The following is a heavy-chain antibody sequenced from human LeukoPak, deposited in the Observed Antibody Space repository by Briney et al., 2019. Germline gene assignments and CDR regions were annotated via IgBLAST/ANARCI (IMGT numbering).Heavy chain of an antibody. Sequence: GSLRLSCAASGFTVSSNYMSWARQAPGRGLEWVSVIYSGGSTYYADSVKGRFTISRDNAKNSLYLQMNSLRAEDTAVYYCAKGHYGMDVWGQGTTVTVSS. V-gene: IGHV3-53*01. J-gene: IGHJ6*02. CDR2: IYSGGST. CDR1: GFTVSSNY. CDR3: AKGHYGMDV.